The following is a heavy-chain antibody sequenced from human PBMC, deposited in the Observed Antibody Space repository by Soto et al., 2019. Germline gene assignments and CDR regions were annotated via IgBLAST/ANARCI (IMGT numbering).Heavy chain of an antibody. CDR2: INHSGST. CDR3: ARGWLGYCSGGSCSPFDY. J-gene: IGHJ4*02. V-gene: IGHV4-34*01. CDR1: GGSFSGYY. D-gene: IGHD2-15*01. Sequence: SETLSLTCAVYGGSFSGYYWSWIRQPPGKGLEWIGEINHSGSTNYNPSLKSRVTISVDTSKNQFSLKLSSVTAADTAVYYCARGWLGYCSGGSCSPFDYWGQGTLVTVSS.